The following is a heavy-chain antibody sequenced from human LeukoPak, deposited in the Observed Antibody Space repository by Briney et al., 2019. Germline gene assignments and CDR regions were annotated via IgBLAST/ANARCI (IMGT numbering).Heavy chain of an antibody. CDR1: GYPFTTYN. D-gene: IGHD1-26*01. J-gene: IGHJ4*02. V-gene: IGHV1-3*01. Sequence: ASVKVSCKASGYPFTTYNMHWVRQAPGQRLEWMGWINVGSGSTKYSQKFQGRVTITSDTSASTAYMELSSLRSEDTAVYYCARRGSYFDYWGQGTLVTVSS. CDR2: INVGSGST. CDR3: ARRGSYFDY.